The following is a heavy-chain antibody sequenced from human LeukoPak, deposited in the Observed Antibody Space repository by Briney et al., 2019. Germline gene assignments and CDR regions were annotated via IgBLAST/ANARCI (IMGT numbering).Heavy chain of an antibody. Sequence: GGSLRLSCAASGFTFSDYYMSWIRQAPGKGLEWVSYISSSGSTIYYADSVKGRFTISRDDAKNSLYLQMNSLRAEDTAVYYCAGAPYYYDSSGYSDYGAQGPWVTVP. J-gene: IGHJ4*02. V-gene: IGHV3-11*01. D-gene: IGHD3-22*01. CDR3: AGAPYYYDSSGYSDY. CDR1: GFTFSDYY. CDR2: ISSSGSTI.